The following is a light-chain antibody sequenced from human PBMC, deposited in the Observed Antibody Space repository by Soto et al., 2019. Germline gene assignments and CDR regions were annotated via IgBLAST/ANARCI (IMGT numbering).Light chain of an antibody. J-gene: IGKJ4*01. Sequence: EIVMTQSPATLSVAPGGRATLSCRASQRVSSNLAWYQQKPGQAPRLLIYGASTRATGFPARFSGSGSGTEFTLTISSLQSEDFAVYYCQQYKNCPLTFGGGTKVEIK. CDR1: QRVSSN. CDR2: GAS. CDR3: QQYKNCPLT. V-gene: IGKV3-15*01.